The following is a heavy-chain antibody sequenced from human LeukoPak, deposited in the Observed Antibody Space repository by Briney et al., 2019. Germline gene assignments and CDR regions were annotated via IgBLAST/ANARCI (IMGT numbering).Heavy chain of an antibody. CDR2: ISYDGSNK. J-gene: IGHJ4*02. CDR1: GFTFSSYA. D-gene: IGHD3-22*01. Sequence: GRSLRLSCAASGFTFSSYAMHWVRQAPGKGLEWVAVISYDGSNKYYADSVKGRFTISRDNSKNTLYLQMNSLRAEDTAVYYCARDLSAGLLLVGLDYWGQGTLVTVSS. V-gene: IGHV3-30*04. CDR3: ARDLSAGLLLVGLDY.